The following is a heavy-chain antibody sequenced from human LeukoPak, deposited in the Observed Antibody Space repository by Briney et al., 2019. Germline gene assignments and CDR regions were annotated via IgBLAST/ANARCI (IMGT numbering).Heavy chain of an antibody. CDR1: GFTFSSYA. J-gene: IGHJ5*02. CDR2: ISGSGGST. D-gene: IGHD6-19*01. V-gene: IGHV3-23*01. CDR3: ARARGIAVAGP. Sequence: GGSLRLSCAASGFTFSSYAMSWVRQAPGKGLEWVSAISGSGGSTYYADSVKGRFTISRDNSKNTLYLQMNSLRAEDTAVYYCARARGIAVAGPWGQGTLVTVSS.